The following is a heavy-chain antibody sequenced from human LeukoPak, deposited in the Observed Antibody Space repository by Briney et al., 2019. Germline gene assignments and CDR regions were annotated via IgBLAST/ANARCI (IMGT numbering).Heavy chain of an antibody. J-gene: IGHJ3*02. CDR3: AKFYFDSSGYYDVFDI. Sequence: SETLSLTCTVSGGSISNYYWSWIRQPPGKGLEWIGYVHYSGSTNYNPALKSRVTISVDTSKNQFSLKLSSVTAADTAVYFCAKFYFDSSGYYDVFDIWGQGTMVTVSS. CDR1: GGSISNYY. V-gene: IGHV4-59*01. CDR2: VHYSGST. D-gene: IGHD3-22*01.